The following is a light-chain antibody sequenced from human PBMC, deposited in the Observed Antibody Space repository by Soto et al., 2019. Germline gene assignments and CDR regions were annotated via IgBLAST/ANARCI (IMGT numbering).Light chain of an antibody. CDR1: QSVLYSSSNKNY. Sequence: DIVMTQSPDSLAVSLGERATINCKSSQSVLYSSSNKNYLAWYQQKAGQPPKLLIYWASIQESGVPDRFSGSGSGTDFALTISSLQAEDVAVYYCQQYYSTPLYTFGQGTKLEIK. J-gene: IGKJ2*01. V-gene: IGKV4-1*01. CDR3: QQYYSTPLYT. CDR2: WAS.